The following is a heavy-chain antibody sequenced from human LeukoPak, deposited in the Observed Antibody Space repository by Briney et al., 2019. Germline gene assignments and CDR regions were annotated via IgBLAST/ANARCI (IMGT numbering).Heavy chain of an antibody. Sequence: PGGSLRLSCAASGFIVNSYAMSWVRQAPGKGLAWVSLIYSDGVTQYADSVKGRFTISRDNSKNTLYLQMNSLRAEDTAVYYCARERWGGGGFDYWGQGTLVTVSS. CDR3: ARERWGGGGFDY. D-gene: IGHD3-10*01. CDR1: GFIVNSYA. J-gene: IGHJ4*02. CDR2: IYSDGVT. V-gene: IGHV3-66*02.